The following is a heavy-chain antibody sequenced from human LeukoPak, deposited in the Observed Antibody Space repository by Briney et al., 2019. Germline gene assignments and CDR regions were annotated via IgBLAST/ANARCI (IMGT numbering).Heavy chain of an antibody. Sequence: GGSLRLSCAASGFTFSSYGMHWVRQAPGKGLEWVAVIWYDGSNKYYADSVKGRFTISRDNSKNTVYLQMNSLRAEDTAVYYCAKRAGQYGMDVWGQGTTVTVSS. CDR2: IWYDGSNK. J-gene: IGHJ6*02. D-gene: IGHD4/OR15-4a*01. CDR1: GFTFSSYG. V-gene: IGHV3-30*02. CDR3: AKRAGQYGMDV.